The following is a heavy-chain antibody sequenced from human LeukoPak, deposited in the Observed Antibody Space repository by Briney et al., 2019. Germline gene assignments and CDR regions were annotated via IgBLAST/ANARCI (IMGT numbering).Heavy chain of an antibody. CDR3: ARSYDFWSSPFDI. CDR2: ISVYNGNT. D-gene: IGHD3-3*01. V-gene: IGHV1-18*01. Sequence: GASVKVSCKASGYTFSNYGFSWVRQAPGQGLEWMGWISVYNGNTYYAQKLQDRVTMTTDTSTSTAYMELRSLRSDDTAVYYCARSYDFWSSPFDIWGQGTMVTVSS. J-gene: IGHJ3*02. CDR1: GYTFSNYG.